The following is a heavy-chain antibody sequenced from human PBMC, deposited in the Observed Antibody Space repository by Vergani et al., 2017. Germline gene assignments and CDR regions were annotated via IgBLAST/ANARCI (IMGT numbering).Heavy chain of an antibody. D-gene: IGHD3-22*01. CDR3: TRGWYYDSIAYWAY. J-gene: IGHJ4*02. Sequence: QGQLVQSGTEVKKPGASVKISCTASGYPFSGYYVHWVRQVPGQGLEWMGWINPHNGVTNYAQIFQGRVTMTRDTSTSTVYMELSSLRSEDTAVYYCTRGWYYDSIAYWAYWGQGTLVTVSS. CDR1: GYPFSGYY. CDR2: INPHNGVT. V-gene: IGHV1-2*02.